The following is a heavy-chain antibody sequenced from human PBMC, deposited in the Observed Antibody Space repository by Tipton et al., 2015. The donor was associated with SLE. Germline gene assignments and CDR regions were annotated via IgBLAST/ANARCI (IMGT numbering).Heavy chain of an antibody. D-gene: IGHD6-19*01. Sequence: TLSLTCSVSADSIRRSYWSWIRQPPGKGLEWIGYIYYTGDTNYNPSLKSRVTISADTSKNQISLMLSSVTAADTAVYYCARGSRGAGFDVWGHGTTVIVSS. CDR1: ADSIRRSY. V-gene: IGHV4-59*08. CDR2: IYYTGDT. CDR3: ARGSRGAGFDV. J-gene: IGHJ6*02.